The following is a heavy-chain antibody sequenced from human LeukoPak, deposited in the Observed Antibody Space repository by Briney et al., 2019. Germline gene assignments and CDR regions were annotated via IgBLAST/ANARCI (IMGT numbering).Heavy chain of an antibody. CDR2: IYYSGST. Sequence: SETLSLTCTVSGVSISSYYWSWIRQPPGKGLEWIGYIYYSGSTNYNPSLKSRVTISVDTSKNQFSLKLSSVTAADTAVYYCARIAVAGPYDAFDIWGQGTMVTVSS. D-gene: IGHD6-19*01. V-gene: IGHV4-59*01. CDR3: ARIAVAGPYDAFDI. CDR1: GVSISSYY. J-gene: IGHJ3*02.